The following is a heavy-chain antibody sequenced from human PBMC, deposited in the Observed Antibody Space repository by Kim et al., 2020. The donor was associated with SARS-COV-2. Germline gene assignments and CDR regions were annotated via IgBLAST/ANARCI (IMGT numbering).Heavy chain of an antibody. D-gene: IGHD2-2*01. CDR2: ISWDGGST. J-gene: IGHJ4*02. Sequence: GGSLRLSCAASGFTFDDYAMHWVRQAPGKGLEWVSLISWDGGSTYYADSVKGRFTISRDNSKNSLYLQMNSLRAEDTALYYCAKDRAPGVVVPAGFDYWGQGTLVTVSS. CDR3: AKDRAPGVVVPAGFDY. CDR1: GFTFDDYA. V-gene: IGHV3-43D*03.